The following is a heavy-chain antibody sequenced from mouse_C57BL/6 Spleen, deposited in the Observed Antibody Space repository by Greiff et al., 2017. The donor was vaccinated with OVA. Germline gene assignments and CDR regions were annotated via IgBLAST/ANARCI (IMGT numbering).Heavy chain of an antibody. CDR1: GYTFTDYY. J-gene: IGHJ1*03. CDR3: ARPNYGSEYFDV. Sequence: EVQLQQSGPVLVKPGASVKMSCKASGYTFTDYYMNWVKQSHGKSLEWIGVINPYNGGTSYNQKFKGKATLTVDKSSSTAYMELNSLTSEDSAVYYCARPNYGSEYFDVWGTGTTVTVSS. D-gene: IGHD1-1*01. V-gene: IGHV1-19*01. CDR2: INPYNGGT.